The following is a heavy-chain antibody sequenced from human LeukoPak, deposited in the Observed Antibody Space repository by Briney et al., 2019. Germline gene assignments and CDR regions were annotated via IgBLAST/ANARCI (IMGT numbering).Heavy chain of an antibody. CDR3: ARVCAGLKWLPFGLFDY. CDR1: GGSISSSSYY. V-gene: IGHV4-39*07. CDR2: IYYSGST. Sequence: SETLSLTCTVSGGSISSSSYYWGWIRQPPGKGLEWIGSIYYSGSTYYNPSLKSRVTISVDTSKNQFSLKLSSVTAADTAVYYCARVCAGLKWLPFGLFDYWGQGTLVTVSS. D-gene: IGHD3-3*01. J-gene: IGHJ4*02.